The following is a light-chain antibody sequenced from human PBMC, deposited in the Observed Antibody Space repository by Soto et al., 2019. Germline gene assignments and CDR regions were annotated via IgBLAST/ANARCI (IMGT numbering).Light chain of an antibody. Sequence: QSALTQPPSASGSPGQSVAISCTGTSSDVGGYNYVSWYQQHPAKAPKLMIYEVNKRPSGLPDRFSGSKSGNTASLTVSGLQAEDEADYYCSSYAGSSNVFGTGTKVTVL. V-gene: IGLV2-8*01. CDR2: EVN. CDR3: SSYAGSSNV. CDR1: SSDVGGYNY. J-gene: IGLJ1*01.